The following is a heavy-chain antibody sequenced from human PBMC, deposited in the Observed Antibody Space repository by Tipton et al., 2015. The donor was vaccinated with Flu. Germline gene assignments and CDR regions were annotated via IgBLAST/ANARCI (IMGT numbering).Heavy chain of an antibody. CDR1: GGSISSYY. CDR2: FYYSGST. CDR3: ARDDFLVPSALRY. V-gene: IGHV4-59*12. D-gene: IGHD3/OR15-3a*01. Sequence: TLSLTCSVSGGSISSYYWGWVRQPPGKGLEWIGYFYYSGSTNYNPSLQSRVTISVDRSKNQFSVKLTSVTAADTAMYFCARDDFLVPSALRYWGQGILVTVSS. J-gene: IGHJ4*02.